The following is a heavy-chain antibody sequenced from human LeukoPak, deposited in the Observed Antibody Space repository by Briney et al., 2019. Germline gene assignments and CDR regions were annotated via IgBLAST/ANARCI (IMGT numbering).Heavy chain of an antibody. CDR3: AKKLSGSGWIFDY. J-gene: IGHJ4*02. CDR1: GFTFDSYA. D-gene: IGHD6-19*01. V-gene: IGHV3-23*01. CDR2: ISGSGGST. Sequence: GGSLRLPCAASGFTFDSYAMNGVRQAPGKGLEWVSAISGSGGSTYYADSVKGRFTISRDNSKNTLHLQMNSLRAEDTAMYYCAKKLSGSGWIFDYWGQGTVVIVSS.